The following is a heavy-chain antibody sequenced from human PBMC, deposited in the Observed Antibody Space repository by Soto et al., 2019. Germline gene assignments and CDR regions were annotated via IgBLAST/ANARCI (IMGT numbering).Heavy chain of an antibody. V-gene: IGHV4-59*07. D-gene: IGHD2-2*01. CDR2: IYYSGIT. CDR3: ARADIVVVPAATYYYGIDV. CDR1: GGSISSYY. J-gene: IGHJ6*02. Sequence: SDTLSLTCTVSGGSISSYYWNWIRQPPGKGLEWIGYIYYSGITNYNPSLKSRVTISGDTSKNQFSLKLSSVTAADTAVYYCARADIVVVPAATYYYGIDVWGQGTTVTVSS.